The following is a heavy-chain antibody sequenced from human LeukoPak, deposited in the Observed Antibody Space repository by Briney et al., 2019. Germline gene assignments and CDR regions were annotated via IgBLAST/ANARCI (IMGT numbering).Heavy chain of an antibody. CDR3: AKDLGSYGSENFDY. V-gene: IGHV3-23*01. CDR1: GFTFSSYA. CDR2: ISGCGAAT. J-gene: IGHJ4*02. D-gene: IGHD3-16*01. Sequence: GGSLRLSCGASGFTFSSYAMSWVRQAPRKGLEWVSGISGCGAATYYADSVKGRFTISRDNSKNTLYLQMNSLRAEDTAVYYCAKDLGSYGSENFDYWGPGTLVTVSS.